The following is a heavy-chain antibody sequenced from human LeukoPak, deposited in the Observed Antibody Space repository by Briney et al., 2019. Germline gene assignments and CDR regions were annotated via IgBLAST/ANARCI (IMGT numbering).Heavy chain of an antibody. CDR3: ATDPSGWYRTFDI. J-gene: IGHJ3*02. D-gene: IGHD6-19*01. V-gene: IGHV1-69*06. CDR2: IIPIFGTA. Sequence: GASVRVSCKASGGTFSSYAISWVRQAPGQGLEWMGGIIPIFGTAIYAQKFQGRVTMTEDTSTDTAYMELSSLRSEDTAVYYRATDPSGWYRTFDIWGQGTMVTVSS. CDR1: GGTFSSYA.